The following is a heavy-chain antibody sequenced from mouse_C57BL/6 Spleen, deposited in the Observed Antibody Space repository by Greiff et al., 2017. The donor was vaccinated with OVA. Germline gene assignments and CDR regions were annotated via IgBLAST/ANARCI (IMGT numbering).Heavy chain of an antibody. J-gene: IGHJ3*01. CDR3: AREEDAWFAY. CDR1: GYTFTSYS. Sequence: VQLQQSGAELARPGASVKMSCKASGYTFTSYSMHWVKQRPGQGLEWIGYLNPSSGYTKYNQKFKDKATLTADKSSSTAYMQLSSLTSEDSAVYYCAREEDAWFAYWGQGTLVTVSA. V-gene: IGHV1-4*01. CDR2: LNPSSGYT.